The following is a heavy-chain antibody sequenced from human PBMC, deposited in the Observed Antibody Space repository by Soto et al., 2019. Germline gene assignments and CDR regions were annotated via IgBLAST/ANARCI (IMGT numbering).Heavy chain of an antibody. CDR2: IKQDGSEK. J-gene: IGHJ1*01. CDR1: GFTFSIHW. V-gene: IGHV3-7*01. Sequence: GSLRVSCATSGFTFSIHWMGWVRQAPGKGLEWVANIKQDGSEKYYVDSVKGRFTISRDNAKNSLYLQMNSVRAEDTAVYYCERDSEFQHWGQGTLVTVSS. CDR3: ERDSEFQH.